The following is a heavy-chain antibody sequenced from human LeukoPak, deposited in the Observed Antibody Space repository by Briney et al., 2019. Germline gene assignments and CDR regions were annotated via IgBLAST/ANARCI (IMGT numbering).Heavy chain of an antibody. CDR1: GYTFTSYY. J-gene: IGHJ3*02. CDR3: ARGSNGYNPSDAFDI. CDR2: INPSGGST. V-gene: IGHV1-46*01. D-gene: IGHD5-24*01. Sequence: ASVKVSCKASGYTFTSYYMHWVRQAPGQGLEWMGIINPSGGSTSYAQKFQGRVTMTRDTSTSTAYMELSSLRSEDTAVYYCARGSNGYNPSDAFDIWGQGTMVTVSS.